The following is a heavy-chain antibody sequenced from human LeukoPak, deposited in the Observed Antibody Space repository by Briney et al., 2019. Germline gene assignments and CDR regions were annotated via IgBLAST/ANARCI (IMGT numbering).Heavy chain of an antibody. CDR1: GEYVSSDTAA. J-gene: IGHJ4*02. Sequence: SQTLSLTCAISGEYVSSDTAAWNWIRQSPSTGLEWLGRTYYRSKWYDDYALSVKGRISINPDTSKNQVSLQLNSVTPEDTAVYYCSRGWLQQGFDYWGQGTLVTVSS. D-gene: IGHD5-24*01. CDR3: SRGWLQQGFDY. V-gene: IGHV6-1*01. CDR2: TYYRSKWYD.